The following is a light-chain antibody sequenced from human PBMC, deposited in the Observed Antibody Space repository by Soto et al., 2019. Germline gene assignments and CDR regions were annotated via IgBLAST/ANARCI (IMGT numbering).Light chain of an antibody. CDR3: QQRSNLPQLT. J-gene: IGKJ4*01. CDR2: DAS. V-gene: IGKV3-11*01. CDR1: QSVSSY. Sequence: EIGLRHLPAALSLSPRERATLSCRASQSVSSYLAWYQQKPGQAPRLLIYDASNRATGIPARFSGSGSGTDFTLTISSLEPEDFAVYYCQQRSNLPQLTFGGGTKVDI.